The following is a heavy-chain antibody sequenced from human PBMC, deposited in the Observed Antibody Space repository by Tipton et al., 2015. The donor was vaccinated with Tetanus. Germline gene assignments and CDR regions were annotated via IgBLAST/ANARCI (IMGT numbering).Heavy chain of an antibody. CDR3: ARATDPSGWTYFDF. D-gene: IGHD6-19*01. V-gene: IGHV1-46*01. J-gene: IGHJ4*02. CDR1: GFPFSRPF. Sequence: QLVQSGAEVKKPGASVKLSCATSGFPFSRPFIHWVRQAPGHGLEWMGLINPSGGGTTYAQKFRDRVTITRDTATSTAYMELSSLTSQDTAVYYCARATDPSGWTYFDFWGQGTLVPVSP. CDR2: INPSGGGT.